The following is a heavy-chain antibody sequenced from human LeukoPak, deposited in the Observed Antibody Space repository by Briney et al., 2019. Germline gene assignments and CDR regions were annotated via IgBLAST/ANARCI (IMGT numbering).Heavy chain of an antibody. D-gene: IGHD4-17*01. V-gene: IGHV3-7*01. CDR2: IKQDGSEK. Sequence: PGGSLRLSCAASGFTFSSYWMSWARQAPGKGLEWVANIKQDGSEKYYVDSVKGRFTISRDNAKNSLYLQMNSLRAEDTAVYYCARDDGTTVTTYYYYGMDVWGQGTTVTVSS. J-gene: IGHJ6*02. CDR1: GFTFSSYW. CDR3: ARDDGTTVTTYYYYGMDV.